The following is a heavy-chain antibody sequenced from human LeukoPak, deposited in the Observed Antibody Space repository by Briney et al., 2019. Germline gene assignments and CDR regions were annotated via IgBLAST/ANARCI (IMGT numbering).Heavy chain of an antibody. V-gene: IGHV1-3*01. CDR1: GYTFTNCA. D-gene: IGHD6-13*01. Sequence: GASVKVSCKASGYTFTNCAMHWVRQAPGQRLEWMGWINARNGNTKYSQRFQGRVTITRDTSASTAYMELSSLRSEDTAVYYCARDESSSWSFDHWGQGTLVTVSS. CDR3: ARDESSSWSFDH. CDR2: INARNGNT. J-gene: IGHJ4*02.